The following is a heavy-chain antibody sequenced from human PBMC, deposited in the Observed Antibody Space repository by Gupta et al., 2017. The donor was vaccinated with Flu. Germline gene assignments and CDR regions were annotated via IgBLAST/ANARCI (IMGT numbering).Heavy chain of an antibody. CDR1: GNSHFNYV. D-gene: IGHD1-26*01. V-gene: IGHV1-18*01. Sequence: QFHLVQSGGEMKKPGASVRVSCKAYGNSHFNYVITWVRQAPGQGLEWMGWINGYNGETNFSEKFQDRITLTTDASASTAYMELRGLRGDDTAVYFCAKGGGTYTPGGWFDPWGQGTRVTVSS. J-gene: IGHJ5*02. CDR2: INGYNGET. CDR3: AKGGGTYTPGGWFDP.